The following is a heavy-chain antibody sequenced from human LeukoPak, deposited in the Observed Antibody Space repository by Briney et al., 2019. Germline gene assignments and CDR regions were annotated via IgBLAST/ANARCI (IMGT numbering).Heavy chain of an antibody. CDR1: GFTFHDYY. CDR2: ISSNGATK. V-gene: IGHV3-11*04. CDR3: AIQMTMIVVVPYFDY. D-gene: IGHD3-22*01. Sequence: PGGSLRLSCEASGFTFHDYYMSWIRQAPGKGLEWVSFISSNGATKYYADSVRGRFTISRDNAKNSVYLYMNSLREDDTAVYYCAIQMTMIVVVPYFDYWGQGIPVTVS. J-gene: IGHJ4*02.